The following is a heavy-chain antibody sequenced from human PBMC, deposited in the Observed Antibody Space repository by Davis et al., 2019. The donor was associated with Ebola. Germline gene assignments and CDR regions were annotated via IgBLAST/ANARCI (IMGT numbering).Heavy chain of an antibody. CDR3: ARGYGDPNFDY. CDR1: GFSFSTYW. V-gene: IGHV3-74*01. J-gene: IGHJ4*02. CDR2: INSEGSTT. D-gene: IGHD4-17*01. Sequence: HTGGSLRLSRAASGFSFSTYWMHWVRQAPGKGLVWLSHINSEGSTTRYADSVKGRFTISRDNAKNSLYLQVNSLRADDTAVYYCARGYGDPNFDYWGQGTLVTVSS.